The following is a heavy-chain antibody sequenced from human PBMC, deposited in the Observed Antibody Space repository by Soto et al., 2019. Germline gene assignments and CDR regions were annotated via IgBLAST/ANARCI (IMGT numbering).Heavy chain of an antibody. Sequence: PGGSLRLSCAASGFTFSSYAMSWVRQAPGKGLEWVSAISGSGGSTYYADSVKGRFTISRDNSKNTLYLQMNSLRAEDTAVYYCAKDREYCSGGSCYPDAFDIWGQGTMVTVSS. V-gene: IGHV3-23*01. CDR1: GFTFSSYA. D-gene: IGHD2-15*01. CDR3: AKDREYCSGGSCYPDAFDI. J-gene: IGHJ3*02. CDR2: ISGSGGST.